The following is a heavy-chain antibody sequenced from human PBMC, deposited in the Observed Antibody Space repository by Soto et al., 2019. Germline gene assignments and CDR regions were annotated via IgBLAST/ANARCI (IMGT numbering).Heavy chain of an antibody. CDR3: ARHFGSGYFDY. Sequence: SESLSLTCAVSGGSISSYYGSWIRQPPGKGLEWIGYIYYSGSTNYNPSLKSRVTISVDTSKNQFSLKLSSVTAADTAVYYCARHFGSGYFDYWGQGTLVTVSS. V-gene: IGHV4-59*08. J-gene: IGHJ4*02. D-gene: IGHD6-19*01. CDR1: GGSISSYY. CDR2: IYYSGST.